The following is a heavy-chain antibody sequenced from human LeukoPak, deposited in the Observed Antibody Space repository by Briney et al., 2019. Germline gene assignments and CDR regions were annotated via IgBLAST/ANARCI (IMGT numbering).Heavy chain of an antibody. CDR3: ASTSDYDSSGYYFHFDY. CDR1: GYTFTSYD. V-gene: IGHV1-8*01. CDR2: MNPNSGNT. J-gene: IGHJ4*02. D-gene: IGHD3-22*01. Sequence: ASVKVSCKASGYTFTSYDINWVRQATGQGLEWMGWMNPNSGNTGYAQKFQGRVTMTRNTSISTAYMELSSLRSEDTAVYYCASTSDYDSSGYYFHFDYWRQGTLVTVSS.